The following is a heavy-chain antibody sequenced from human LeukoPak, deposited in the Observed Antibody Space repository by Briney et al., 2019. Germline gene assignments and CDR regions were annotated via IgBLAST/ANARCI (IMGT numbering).Heavy chain of an antibody. J-gene: IGHJ4*02. CDR3: ARGLALGLTVTPKAFDY. CDR1: GFTFDSYS. CDR2: ISNSGSPT. V-gene: IGHV3-48*01. D-gene: IGHD4-11*01. Sequence: PGGSLRLSCVVSGFTFDSYSMNWVRQAPGKGLEWISYISNSGSPTYYADSVKGRFTISRDKDKSSLYLQMNSLAADDTAVYYCARGLALGLTVTPKAFDYWGQGTLVTVSS.